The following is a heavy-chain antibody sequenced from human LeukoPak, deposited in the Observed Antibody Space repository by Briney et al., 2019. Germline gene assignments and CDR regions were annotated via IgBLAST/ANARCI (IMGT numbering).Heavy chain of an antibody. V-gene: IGHV1-8*03. J-gene: IGHJ3*02. CDR3: ARGDAFDI. CDR1: GYTFTGYY. CDR2: MNPNSGNT. Sequence: ASVKVSCKASGYTFTGYYMHWVRQAPGQGLEWMGWMNPNSGNTGYAQKFQGRVTITRNTSISTAYMELSSLRSEDTAVYYCARGDAFDIWGQGTMVTVSS.